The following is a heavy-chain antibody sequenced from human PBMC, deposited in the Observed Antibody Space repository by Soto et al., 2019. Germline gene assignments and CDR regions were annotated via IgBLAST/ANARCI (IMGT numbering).Heavy chain of an antibody. J-gene: IGHJ6*02. CDR3: AKVRVKDYYYYAMDV. CDR1: GFTFSSCG. CDR2: MSNDGTSR. Sequence: GGSLRLSCAASGFTFSSCGMHWVRQAPGKGLEWVAVMSNDGTSRFYADSVKGRFTISRDNSKNTLYLQMNSLRAEDTAIYYCAKVRVKDYYYYAMDVWGQGTTVTVSS. V-gene: IGHV3-30*18. D-gene: IGHD4-4*01.